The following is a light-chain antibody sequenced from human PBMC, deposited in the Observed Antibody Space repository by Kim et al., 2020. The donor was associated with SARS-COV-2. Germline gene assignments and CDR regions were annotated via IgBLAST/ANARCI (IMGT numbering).Light chain of an antibody. CDR3: QQRGNWPPALT. CDR1: HSIVIS. V-gene: IGKV3-11*01. Sequence: PGESATLSCRASHSIVISLAWYQQTPGRAPRLLIYDAAIRAAGIPDRFSASGSGTDFTLTIGSLAPEDFAVYYCQQRGNWPPALTFGGGTKLEI. J-gene: IGKJ4*01. CDR2: DAA.